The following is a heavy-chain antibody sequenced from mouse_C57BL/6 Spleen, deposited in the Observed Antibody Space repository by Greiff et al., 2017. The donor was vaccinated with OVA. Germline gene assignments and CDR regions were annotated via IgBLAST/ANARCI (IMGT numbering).Heavy chain of an antibody. CDR1: GFTFSSYG. CDR3: ARHGSSFPFAY. J-gene: IGHJ3*01. CDR2: ISSGGSYT. V-gene: IGHV5-6*01. Sequence: EVKLVESGGDLVKPGGSLKLSCAASGFTFSSYGMSWVRQTPDKRLEWVATISSGGSYTYYPDSVKGRFTISRDNAKNTLYLQMSSLKSEDTAMYYCARHGSSFPFAYWGQGTLVTVSA. D-gene: IGHD1-1*01.